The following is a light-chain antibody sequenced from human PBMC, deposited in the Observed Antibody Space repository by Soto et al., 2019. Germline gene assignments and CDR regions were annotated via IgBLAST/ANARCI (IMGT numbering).Light chain of an antibody. Sequence: DIVMTQSPATLSVSPGERATLSCRASQSVSSNLAWYQQKPGQATRLLIYGASTRATGIPARFSGSGSGTEFTLTISSRQSEDFAVYYCQQYNNWPPGTFGPGTKVDIK. CDR1: QSVSSN. J-gene: IGKJ3*01. CDR2: GAS. CDR3: QQYNNWPPGT. V-gene: IGKV3-15*01.